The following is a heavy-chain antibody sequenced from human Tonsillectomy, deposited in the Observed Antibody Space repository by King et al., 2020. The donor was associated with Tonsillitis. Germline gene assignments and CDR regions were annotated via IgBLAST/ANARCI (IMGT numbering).Heavy chain of an antibody. J-gene: IGHJ4*02. D-gene: IGHD2-8*01. V-gene: IGHV4-59*01. CDR3: ARVAGTYGGFGQLYFDY. Sequence: VQLQESGPGLVKPSETLSLTCTVSVGSISTYYWSWIRQTPGKGLEWIGYIDYRESTNYNPSLKSGVTISRDTSKNQFSLKLSSVTAADTAVYYCARVAGTYGGFGQLYFDYWGQGTLVTVSS. CDR2: IDYREST. CDR1: VGSISTYY.